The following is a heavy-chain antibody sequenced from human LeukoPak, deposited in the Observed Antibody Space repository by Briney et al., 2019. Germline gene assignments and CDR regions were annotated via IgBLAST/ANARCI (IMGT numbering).Heavy chain of an antibody. J-gene: IGHJ6*02. V-gene: IGHV4-59*12. Sequence: SETLSLTCTVSGGSISSYYWSWIRQPPGKGLEWIGYIYYSGSTNYNPSLKSRVTISVDTSKNQFSLKLSSVTAADTAVYYCARDSTPDYDFWSGTYYYYGMDVWGQGTTVTVSS. CDR2: IYYSGST. CDR3: ARDSTPDYDFWSGTYYYYGMDV. D-gene: IGHD3-3*01. CDR1: GGSISSYY.